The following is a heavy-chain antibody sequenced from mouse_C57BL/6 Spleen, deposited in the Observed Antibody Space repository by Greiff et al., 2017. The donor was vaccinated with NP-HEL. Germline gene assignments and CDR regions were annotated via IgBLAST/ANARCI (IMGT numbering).Heavy chain of an antibody. CDR1: GFTFSSYA. V-gene: IGHV5-4*01. D-gene: IGHD1-3*01. CDR3: ARDVKSLDY. J-gene: IGHJ2*01. CDR2: ISDGGSYT. Sequence: EVKVVESGGGLVKPGGSLKLSCAASGFTFSSYAMSWVRQTPEKRLEWVATISDGGSYTYYPDNVKGRFTISRDNAKNNLYLQMSHLKSEDTAMYYCARDVKSLDYWGQGTTLTVSS.